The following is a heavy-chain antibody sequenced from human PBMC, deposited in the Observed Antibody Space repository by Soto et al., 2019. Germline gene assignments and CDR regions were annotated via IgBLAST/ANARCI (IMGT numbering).Heavy chain of an antibody. Sequence: WVSLRLSCASCEFSFSSYAMNWVRHGTGKGLEWVSAISGSGGSTYYADAVKGRFTISRDNSKNTLYLQMNSLRAEHTAVYYCAKEKYRLDWFDPWGQGTMVTVSS. V-gene: IGHV3-23*01. CDR3: AKEKYRLDWFDP. D-gene: IGHD2-2*01. J-gene: IGHJ5*02. CDR2: ISGSGGST. CDR1: EFSFSSYA.